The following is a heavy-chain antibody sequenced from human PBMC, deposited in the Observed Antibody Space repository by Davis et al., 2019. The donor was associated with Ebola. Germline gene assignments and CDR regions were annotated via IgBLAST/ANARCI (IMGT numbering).Heavy chain of an antibody. CDR2: IYYSGST. CDR3: AREPRRSSWYEGYYMDV. D-gene: IGHD6-13*01. CDR1: GGSISSGGYY. V-gene: IGHV4-31*03. J-gene: IGHJ6*03. Sequence: SETLSLTCTVSGGSISSGGYYWSWIRQHPGKGLEWIGYIYYSGSTYYNPSLKSRVTISVDTSKNQFSLKLSSVTAADTAVYYCAREPRRSSWYEGYYMDVWGKGTTVTVSS.